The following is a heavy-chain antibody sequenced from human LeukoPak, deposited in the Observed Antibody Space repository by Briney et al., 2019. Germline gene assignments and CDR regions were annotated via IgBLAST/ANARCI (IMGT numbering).Heavy chain of an antibody. D-gene: IGHD7-27*01. CDR1: GFTFSTYW. CDR3: ARGETGDQGYFDY. Sequence: GGSLRLSCAASGFTFSTYWMSWVRQAPGKGLEWVANIKQDGSEKYYVDSVKGRFTISRDNSKNTLYLQMNSLRAEDTAVYYCARGETGDQGYFDYWGQGTLVTVSS. J-gene: IGHJ4*02. CDR2: IKQDGSEK. V-gene: IGHV3-7*01.